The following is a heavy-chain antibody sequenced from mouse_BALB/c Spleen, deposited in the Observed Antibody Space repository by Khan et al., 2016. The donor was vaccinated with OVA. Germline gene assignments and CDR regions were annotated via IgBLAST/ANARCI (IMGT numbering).Heavy chain of an antibody. Sequence: EVELVESGGDLVKPGGSLKLSCAASGFTFSNYGMSWVRQTPDKRLEWVATITNGGSYTYYPDSVKGRFPISSDNAKNTLSLQISSLKSEDTAMYYCARRGYDEAWFAYWGQGTLVTVSA. CDR2: ITNGGSYT. CDR1: GFTFSNYG. CDR3: ARRGYDEAWFAY. J-gene: IGHJ3*01. V-gene: IGHV5-6*01. D-gene: IGHD2-2*01.